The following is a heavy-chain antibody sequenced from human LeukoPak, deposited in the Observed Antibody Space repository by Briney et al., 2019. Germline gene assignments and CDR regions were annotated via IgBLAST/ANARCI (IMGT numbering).Heavy chain of an antibody. J-gene: IGHJ4*02. CDR3: ARDEKVRTYYYDSSGHIPDY. CDR2: ISYDGSNK. CDR1: GFTFSSYA. V-gene: IGHV3-30*04. D-gene: IGHD3-22*01. Sequence: PGRSLRLSCAASGFTFSSYAMHWVRQAPGKGLEWVAVISYDGSNKYYADSVKGRFTISRDNSENTLYLQMNSLRAEDTAVYYCARDEKVRTYYYDSSGHIPDYWGQGTLVTVSS.